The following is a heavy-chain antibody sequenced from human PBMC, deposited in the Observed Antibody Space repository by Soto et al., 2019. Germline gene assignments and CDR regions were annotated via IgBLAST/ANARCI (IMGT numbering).Heavy chain of an antibody. CDR2: ISYDGSNK. Sequence: GGSLRLSCAASGFTFSSYAMSWVRQAPGKGLEWVAVISYDGSNKYYADSVKGRFTISRDNSKNTLYLQMNSLRAEDTAVYYCARSMVPPSTRALDYWGQGTLVTVSS. V-gene: IGHV3-30-3*01. J-gene: IGHJ4*02. CDR3: ARSMVPPSTRALDY. D-gene: IGHD3-10*01. CDR1: GFTFSSYA.